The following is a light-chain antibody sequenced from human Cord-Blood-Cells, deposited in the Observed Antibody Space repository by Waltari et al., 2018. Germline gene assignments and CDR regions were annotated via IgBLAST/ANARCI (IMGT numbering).Light chain of an antibody. CDR3: QQSYSTPYT. Sequence: DIQMTQSPSSLSASVGDRVTITCRASQSISSYLNWYQQKPGKAPKLLIYAASSLQSGVPSRFRVSGSGTDFTLTISSLQPEDFATYYCQQSYSTPYTFGQGTKLEIK. J-gene: IGKJ2*01. CDR1: QSISSY. CDR2: AAS. V-gene: IGKV1-39*01.